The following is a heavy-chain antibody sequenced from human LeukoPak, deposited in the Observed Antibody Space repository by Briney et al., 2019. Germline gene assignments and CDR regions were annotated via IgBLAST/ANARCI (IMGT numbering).Heavy chain of an antibody. CDR2: INPNSGAT. J-gene: IGHJ4*02. CDR1: GYSFTDYY. V-gene: IGHV1-2*02. CDR3: ARDASSRPFNY. Sequence: ASVKVSCKASGYSFTDYYVHWVRQAPGQGLEWMGWINPNSGATNFAQRFQGRVTMTGETPINTAYMELSSLRSDDTAIYYCARDASSRPFNYWGQGTLVSVSS. D-gene: IGHD2-15*01.